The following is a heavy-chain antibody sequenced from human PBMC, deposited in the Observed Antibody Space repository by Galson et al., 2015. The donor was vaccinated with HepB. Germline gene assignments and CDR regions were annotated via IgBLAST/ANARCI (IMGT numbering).Heavy chain of an antibody. CDR3: TRAPYDSSGYISFDY. Sequence: SLRLSCAGSGFTFGDYTMSWFRQAPGKGLEWVGFIRDKAYSAATEYAASVKGRFTISRDDSKSIAYLQMNNLKIEDTAVYCCTRAPYDSSGYISFDYWGQGTLVTVSS. CDR2: IRDKAYSAAT. CDR1: GFTFGDYT. J-gene: IGHJ4*02. V-gene: IGHV3-49*03. D-gene: IGHD3-22*01.